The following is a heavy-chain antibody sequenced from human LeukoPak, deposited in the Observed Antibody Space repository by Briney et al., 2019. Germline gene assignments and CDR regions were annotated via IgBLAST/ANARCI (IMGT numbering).Heavy chain of an antibody. D-gene: IGHD4-17*01. J-gene: IGHJ4*02. CDR1: GFSISSGYY. CDR2: MYHSGST. V-gene: IGHV4-38-2*02. CDR3: ARERGYGDYFDY. Sequence: SETLSLTCIVSGFSISSGYYWGWIRQPPGKGLEWIASMYHSGSTHYNPSLRSRVTISVDTSKNQFSLKLSSVTAADTAVYYCARERGYGDYFDYWGQGTLVTVSS.